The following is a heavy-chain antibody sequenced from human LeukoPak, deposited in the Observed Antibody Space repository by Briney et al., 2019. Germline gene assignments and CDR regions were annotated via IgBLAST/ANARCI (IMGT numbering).Heavy chain of an antibody. CDR2: MNPNSGNT. D-gene: IGHD3-10*01. Sequence: ASVTVSCKASGYTFTSYDINWVRQAPGQGLEWMGWMNPNSGNTGYTQKFQGRVTMTRNTSISTAYMELSSLRSEDTAVYYCARGFWGIRGVVDYWGQGTLVTVSS. CDR1: GYTFTSYD. V-gene: IGHV1-8*01. J-gene: IGHJ4*02. CDR3: ARGFWGIRGVVDY.